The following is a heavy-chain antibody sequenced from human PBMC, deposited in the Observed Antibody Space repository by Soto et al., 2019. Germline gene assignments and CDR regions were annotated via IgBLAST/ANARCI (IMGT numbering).Heavy chain of an antibody. CDR3: ARSVGVTTLSYLDY. CDR1: GCTFSSYG. D-gene: IGHD1-26*01. Sequence: GASVKVSCKAAGCTFSSYGISWVRQAPGQGLEWMGGIIPMFGTATHTQNFQGRLTINADESTSTAYMELSSLRSEDTAVYFCARSVGVTTLSYLDYWGQGTLVTVSS. V-gene: IGHV1-69*13. J-gene: IGHJ4*02. CDR2: IIPMFGTA.